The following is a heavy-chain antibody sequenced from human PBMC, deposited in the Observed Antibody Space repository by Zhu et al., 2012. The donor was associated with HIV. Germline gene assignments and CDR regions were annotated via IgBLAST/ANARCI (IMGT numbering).Heavy chain of an antibody. CDR3: ARPRDTTYWYFDL. Sequence: QVQLQESGPGLVKPSETLSLTCAVSGYSISSGYYWGWIWQPPGKGLEWIGSIYHSGSTYYNPSLKSRVTISVDTSKNQFSLKLSSVTAADTAMYYCARPRDTTYWYFDLWGLAPWSLSPQ. CDR1: GYSISSGYY. D-gene: IGHD4-11*01. V-gene: IGHV4-38-2*01. CDR2: IYHSGST. J-gene: IGHJ2*01.